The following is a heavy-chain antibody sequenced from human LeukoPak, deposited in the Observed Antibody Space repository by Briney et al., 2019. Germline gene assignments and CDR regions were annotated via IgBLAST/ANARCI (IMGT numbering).Heavy chain of an antibody. Sequence: SETLSLTCTVSGGSISSGSYYWSWIRQPAGKELEWIGRIYISGSTNYNPSLTSRVTISVDTSKNQFSLELSSVTAADTAVYYCAREAPVDYYDSSGYYPTPFDYWGQGTLVTVSS. J-gene: IGHJ4*02. CDR1: GGSISSGSYY. CDR2: IYISGST. D-gene: IGHD3-22*01. V-gene: IGHV4-61*02. CDR3: AREAPVDYYDSSGYYPTPFDY.